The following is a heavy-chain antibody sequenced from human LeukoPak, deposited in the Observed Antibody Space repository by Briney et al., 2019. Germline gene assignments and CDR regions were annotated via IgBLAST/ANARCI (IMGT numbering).Heavy chain of an antibody. V-gene: IGHV3-53*01. CDR2: IYTGGST. D-gene: IGHD3-3*01. CDR3: ASSRFWSGFTVNY. Sequence: PGGSLRLSCAASGFTFSSNYMSWVRQAPGKGLEWVSVIYTGGSTYYADSVKGRFTISRDNSKNTLYLQMNSLRAEDTAVYYCASSRFWSGFTVNYWGQGTLVTVSS. CDR1: GFTFSSNY. J-gene: IGHJ4*02.